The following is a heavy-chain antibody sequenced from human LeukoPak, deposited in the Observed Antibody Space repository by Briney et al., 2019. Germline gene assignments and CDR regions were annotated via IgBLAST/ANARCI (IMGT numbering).Heavy chain of an antibody. D-gene: IGHD2-2*01. Sequence: PGGSLRLSCAASGFTFSSYSMNWVRQAPGKGLGWVSSISSSSSYIYYADSVKGRFTISRDNAKNSLYLQMNSLRAEDTAVYYCARDCSSTSCYLAYWGQGTLVTVSS. CDR1: GFTFSSYS. J-gene: IGHJ4*02. CDR3: ARDCSSTSCYLAY. V-gene: IGHV3-21*01. CDR2: ISSSSSYI.